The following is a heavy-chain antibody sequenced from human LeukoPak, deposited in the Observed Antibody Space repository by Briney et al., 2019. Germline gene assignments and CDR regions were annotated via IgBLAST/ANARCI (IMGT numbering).Heavy chain of an antibody. Sequence: GGSLRLSCAASGFTFSNYGMHWVRQAPGKGLEWVAVISYDGSNKYYADSVKGRFTISRDNSKNTLYLQMNSLRAEDTAVYYCARDDFDPWGQGTLVTVSS. V-gene: IGHV3-30*03. J-gene: IGHJ5*02. CDR3: ARDDFDP. CDR1: GFTFSNYG. CDR2: ISYDGSNK.